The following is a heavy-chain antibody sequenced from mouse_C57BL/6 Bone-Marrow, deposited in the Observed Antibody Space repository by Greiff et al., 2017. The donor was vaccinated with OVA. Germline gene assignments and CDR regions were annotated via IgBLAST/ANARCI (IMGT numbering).Heavy chain of an antibody. V-gene: IGHV7-3*01. CDR2: IRNKANGYTT. CDR1: GFTFTDYY. J-gene: IGHJ1*03. D-gene: IGHD2-1*01. CDR3: ARLIYSNWYFDV. Sequence: EVNVVESGGGLVQPGGSLSLSCAASGFTFTDYYMSWVRQPPGKALEWLGFIRNKANGYTTEYSASVKGRFTISRDNSQSILYLQMNALRAEDSATYYCARLIYSNWYFDVWGTGTTVTVSS.